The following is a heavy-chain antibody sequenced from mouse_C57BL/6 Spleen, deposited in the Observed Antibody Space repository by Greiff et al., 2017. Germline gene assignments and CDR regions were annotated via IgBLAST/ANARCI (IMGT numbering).Heavy chain of an antibody. CDR3: TRRGVVGYFDV. D-gene: IGHD1-1*01. V-gene: IGHV6-6*01. J-gene: IGHJ1*03. CDR2: IRNKANNHAT. CDR1: GFTFSDAW. Sequence: EVMLVESGGGLVQPGGSMKLSCAASGFTFSDAWMDWVRQSPEKGLEWVAEIRNKANNHATYYAESVKGRFTISRDDSKSSVYLQMNSLRAEDTGIYYCTRRGVVGYFDVWGTGTTVTVSS.